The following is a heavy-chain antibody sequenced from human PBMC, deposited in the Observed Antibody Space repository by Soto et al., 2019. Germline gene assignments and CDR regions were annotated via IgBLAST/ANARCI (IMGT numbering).Heavy chain of an antibody. D-gene: IGHD2-15*01. CDR2: IYYSGST. CDR3: ARRYGGTFDY. V-gene: IGHV4-59*08. Sequence: QVQLQESGPGLVKPSETLSLTCTVSGGSISSYYWSWIRQPPGKGLEWIGYIYYSGSTNYNPSLKSRAPISVATSKNQFSLQLSSVTAADTAVYYCARRYGGTFDYWGQGTLVTVSS. CDR1: GGSISSYY. J-gene: IGHJ4*02.